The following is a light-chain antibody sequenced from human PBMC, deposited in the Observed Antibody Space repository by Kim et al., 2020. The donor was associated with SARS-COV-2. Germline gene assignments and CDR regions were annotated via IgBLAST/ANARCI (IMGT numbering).Light chain of an antibody. V-gene: IGLV3-1*01. CDR1: KLGDKY. J-gene: IGLJ1*01. Sequence: SLSPGQTASITCSGDKLGDKYASWYQQKPGQSPVVVIFRDNRRPSGIPERFSGSNSGNTATLTISGTQAMDEADYYCQAWDSSIYVFGTGTKVTVL. CDR2: RDN. CDR3: QAWDSSIYV.